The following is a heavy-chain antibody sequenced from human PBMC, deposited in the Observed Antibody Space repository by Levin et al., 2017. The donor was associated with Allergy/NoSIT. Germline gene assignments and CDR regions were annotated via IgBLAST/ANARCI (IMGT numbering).Heavy chain of an antibody. D-gene: IGHD5-12*01. Sequence: SQTLSLPCTVSGGSIRSGDYYWRWIRQPPGKGLEWIGYIYYSGSTYYNPSLKSRVTISVDTSKYQFSLKLSSVTAADTAVYYCAREPRSRLRGGHFQHWGQGTLVTVSS. CDR1: GGSIRSGDYY. CDR2: IYYSGST. CDR3: AREPRSRLRGGHFQH. V-gene: IGHV4-30-4*01. J-gene: IGHJ1*01.